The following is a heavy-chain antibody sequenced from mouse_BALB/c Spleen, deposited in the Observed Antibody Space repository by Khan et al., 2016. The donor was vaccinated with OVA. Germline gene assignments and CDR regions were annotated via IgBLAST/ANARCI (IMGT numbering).Heavy chain of an antibody. V-gene: IGHV3-2*02. CDR1: GYSITSDYA. CDR2: ISYSGNT. CDR3: ARICGGDFDY. J-gene: IGHJ2*01. Sequence: EVQLQESGPGLVKPSQSLSLTCTVTGYSITSDYAWNWIRQFPGNKLEWLGFISYSGNTNYNPSFKSRISITRDTSKNQFFLQLNSVTTEDTGSYYCARICGGDFDYWGQGTTLTVSS.